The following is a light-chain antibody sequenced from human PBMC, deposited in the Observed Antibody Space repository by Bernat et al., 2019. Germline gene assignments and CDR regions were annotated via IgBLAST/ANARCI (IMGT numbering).Light chain of an antibody. CDR3: ETWDSSTRV. V-gene: IGLV4-60*03. Sequence: QPVLTQSSSASASLGSSVKLTCTLSSGHCRFIIAWHQQPPEKAPLLLLRLEADGRYTTGSGGPDRFSGSTSGADRYLTISNLQSEDEADYYCETWDSSTRVFGTGTKVTVL. CDR1: SGHCRFI. CDR2: LEADGRY. J-gene: IGLJ1*01.